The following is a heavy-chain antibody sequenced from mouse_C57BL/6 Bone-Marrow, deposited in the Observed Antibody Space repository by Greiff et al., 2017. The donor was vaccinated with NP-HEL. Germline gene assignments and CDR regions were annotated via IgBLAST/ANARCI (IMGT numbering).Heavy chain of an antibody. CDR1: GYSITSGYY. D-gene: IGHD1-1*01. J-gene: IGHJ3*01. CDR3: ARSFYYYGSSRPWFAY. Sequence: EVKLVESGPGLVKPSQSLSLTCSVTGYSITSGYYWNWIRQFPGNKLEWMGYISYDGSNNYNPSLKNRISITRDTSKNQFFLKLNSVTTEDTATYYCARSFYYYGSSRPWFAYWGQGTLVTVSA. CDR2: ISYDGSN. V-gene: IGHV3-6*01.